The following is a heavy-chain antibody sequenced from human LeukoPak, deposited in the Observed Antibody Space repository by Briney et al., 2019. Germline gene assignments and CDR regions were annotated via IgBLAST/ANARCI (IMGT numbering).Heavy chain of an antibody. Sequence: NPSETLSLTXAVYGGSFSGYYWSWIRQPPGKGLEWIGEINHSGSTNYNPTLKSRVTISVDTSKNQFSLKLSSVTAADTAVYYCARARPIKRMIVGAIGFDYWGQGTLVTVSS. CDR2: INHSGST. V-gene: IGHV4-34*01. D-gene: IGHD1-26*01. CDR3: ARARPIKRMIVGAIGFDY. J-gene: IGHJ4*02. CDR1: GGSFSGYY.